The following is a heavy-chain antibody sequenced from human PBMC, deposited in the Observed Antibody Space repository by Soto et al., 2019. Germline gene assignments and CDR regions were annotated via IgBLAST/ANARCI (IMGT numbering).Heavy chain of an antibody. V-gene: IGHV3-11*06. J-gene: IGHJ5*02. CDR1: GFTFSDYY. D-gene: IGHD1-26*01. CDR2: ISSSSSYT. Sequence: PGGSLRLSCAASGFTFSDYYMSWIRQAPGKGLEWVSYISSSSSYTNYADSVKGRFTISRDNAKNSLYLQMSSLRAEDTAVYYCARDSSADGSYYRVHNWFDPWGQGTLVTVSS. CDR3: ARDSSADGSYYRVHNWFDP.